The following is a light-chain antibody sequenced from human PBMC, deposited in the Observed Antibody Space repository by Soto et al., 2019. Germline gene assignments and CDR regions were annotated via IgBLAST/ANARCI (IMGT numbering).Light chain of an antibody. J-gene: IGKJ2*01. CDR2: AAS. CDR1: QRISNY. Sequence: DIQMTQSPSSLSASVGDRVTITCRASQRISNYLNWYQHKPGKAPRLLIYAASSLQSGVPSRFSGSGYGTDFTLIISSLQPEDFATYYCQQSYSTLDYTFGQGTKVEIK. V-gene: IGKV1-39*01. CDR3: QQSYSTLDYT.